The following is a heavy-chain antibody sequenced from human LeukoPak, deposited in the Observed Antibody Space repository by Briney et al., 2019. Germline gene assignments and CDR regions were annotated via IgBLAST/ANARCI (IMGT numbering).Heavy chain of an antibody. CDR1: GYTFTGHY. Sequence: ASVKVSCKASGYTFTGHYMHWVRQAPGQGLEWMGWINPKNAATNYAQKFEARVTMNRDTSISTAYMELSRLRFDDTAVYYCARSPDILTGEKFDYWGQGTLVTVSS. CDR2: INPKNAAT. D-gene: IGHD3-9*01. V-gene: IGHV1-2*02. J-gene: IGHJ4*02. CDR3: ARSPDILTGEKFDY.